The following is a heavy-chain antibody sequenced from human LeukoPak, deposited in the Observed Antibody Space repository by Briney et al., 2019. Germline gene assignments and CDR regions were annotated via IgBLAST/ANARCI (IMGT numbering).Heavy chain of an antibody. V-gene: IGHV4-39*01. CDR3: ARLSGSYRGALAY. CDR2: IYYSGST. CDR1: GGSISSSSYS. D-gene: IGHD1-26*01. J-gene: IGHJ4*02. Sequence: SETLSLTCTVSGGSISSSSYSWGWIRQPPGKGLEWIGSIYYSGSTNYNPSLKSRVTISVDTSKNQFSLKLSSVTAADTAVYYCARLSGSYRGALAYWGQGTLVTVSS.